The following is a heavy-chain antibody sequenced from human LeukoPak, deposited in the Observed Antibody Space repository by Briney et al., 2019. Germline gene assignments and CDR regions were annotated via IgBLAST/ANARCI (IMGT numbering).Heavy chain of an antibody. CDR3: AKEVGAADSPYYFDY. CDR1: GFTFSSYG. Sequence: GRSLRLSCAASGFTFSSYGMHWVRQAPGKGLEWVAVMWYDGSNKYYADSVKGRFTISRDNSKNTLYLQMNSLRAEDTAVYYCAKEVGAADSPYYFDYWGQGTLVTVSS. J-gene: IGHJ4*02. V-gene: IGHV3-33*06. CDR2: MWYDGSNK. D-gene: IGHD6-13*01.